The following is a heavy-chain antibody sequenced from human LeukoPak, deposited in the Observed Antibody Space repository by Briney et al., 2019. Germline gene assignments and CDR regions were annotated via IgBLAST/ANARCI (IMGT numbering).Heavy chain of an antibody. V-gene: IGHV3-23*01. D-gene: IGHD1-1*01. CDR1: GFTLSSFA. Sequence: PGGSLRLSCATSGFTLSSFAMAWVRQTPGKGLRWVAAISASSGDYIFYEDSVKGRFTISRDNSKSTVYLEMRDVRAEDTATYFCAYTGFTPLAYFDYWGQGALVTVSS. J-gene: IGHJ4*02. CDR2: ISASSGDYI. CDR3: AYTGFTPLAYFDY.